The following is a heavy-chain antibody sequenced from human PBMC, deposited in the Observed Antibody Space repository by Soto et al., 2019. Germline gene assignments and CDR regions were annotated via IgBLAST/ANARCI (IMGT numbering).Heavy chain of an antibody. CDR1: GFSLSTSGVG. V-gene: IGHV2-5*02. D-gene: IGHD4-17*01. Sequence: QITLKESGPTLVKPTQTLTLTCTFSGFSLSTSGVGVGWIRQPPGKALEWLALIYWDDDKRYSPSLKSRLTNTKDPSKIHVVLTMTNMDPVDTATYDCAHSLAASIYGVFEPINSFDYWGEGTLVGVSS. J-gene: IGHJ4*02. CDR2: IYWDDDK. CDR3: AHSLAASIYGVFEPINSFDY.